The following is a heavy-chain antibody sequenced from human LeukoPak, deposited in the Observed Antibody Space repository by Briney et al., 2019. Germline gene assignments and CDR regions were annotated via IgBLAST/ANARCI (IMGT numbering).Heavy chain of an antibody. J-gene: IGHJ3*02. D-gene: IGHD5-24*01. V-gene: IGHV1-2*06. CDR1: GYTFIGYY. CDR3: ARVGDGLNDGFDI. Sequence: ASVKVSCKASGYTFIGYYMHWVRQAPGQGLEWMGRINPNTGGTNYAQNFQGSVTMTRDTSITTVYMELSRLRSDDTAVYYCARVGDGLNDGFDIWGQGTMVTVSS. CDR2: INPNTGGT.